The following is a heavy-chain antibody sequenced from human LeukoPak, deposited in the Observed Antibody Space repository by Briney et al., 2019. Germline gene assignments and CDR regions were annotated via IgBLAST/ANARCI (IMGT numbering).Heavy chain of an antibody. Sequence: GGSLRLSCAASGFTFNSYGMSWVRQAPGKGLEWVSAISNGGGVITNYADSVKGRFTISRDNSKNTLFLQMKSLRAEDTAVYYCAKLNGKGMDQIRDGYNLYFDYWGQGTLVTVSS. V-gene: IGHV3-23*01. D-gene: IGHD5-24*01. CDR1: GFTFNSYG. J-gene: IGHJ4*02. CDR2: ISNGGGVIT. CDR3: AKLNGKGMDQIRDGYNLYFDY.